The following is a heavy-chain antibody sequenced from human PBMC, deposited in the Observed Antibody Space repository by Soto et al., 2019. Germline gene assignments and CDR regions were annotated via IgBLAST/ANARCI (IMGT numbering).Heavy chain of an antibody. D-gene: IGHD1-26*01. CDR2: VSDDGSEQ. V-gene: IGHV3-30*17. CDR3: ARDPTGGYFHYDY. CDR1: GFSLRDYG. J-gene: IGHJ4*02. Sequence: SLRLSCAASGFSLRDYGMHWVRQAPGKGLEYVAAVSDDGSEQYYADSVRGRFTISRDNSKNTVYLQLDSLTTGDTAVYYCARDPTGGYFHYDYWGQGALVTVSS.